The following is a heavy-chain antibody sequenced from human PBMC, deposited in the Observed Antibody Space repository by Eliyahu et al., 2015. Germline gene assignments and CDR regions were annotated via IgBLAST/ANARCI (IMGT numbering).Heavy chain of an antibody. Sequence: QVQLVQSGAEVKKPGASVKVSCKVXGYTLXEXTMHWVRQAPGKGLEWMGGFDPEDGETIYAQKFQGRVTMTEDTSTDTAYMELSSLRSEDTAVYYCATDLVSVSGSYSPLQNYWGQGTLVTVSS. CDR3: ATDLVSVSGSYSPLQNY. D-gene: IGHD1-26*01. V-gene: IGHV1-24*01. CDR2: FDPEDGET. J-gene: IGHJ4*02. CDR1: GYTLXEXT.